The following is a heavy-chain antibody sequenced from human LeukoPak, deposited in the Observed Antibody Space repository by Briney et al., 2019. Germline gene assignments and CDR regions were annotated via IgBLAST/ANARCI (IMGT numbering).Heavy chain of an antibody. D-gene: IGHD3-22*01. J-gene: IGHJ4*02. CDR1: GFTFTSYA. CDR3: AFNSSGYKYCFDY. CDR2: IRSSGGST. Sequence: GGSLRLSCVASGFTFTSYAMSWVRQAPGKGLEWVSAIRSSGGSTYYADSVKGRFTICRDNSKNTLYLQMHSLRAEDTAVYYCAFNSSGYKYCFDYWGRGTLVTVSS. V-gene: IGHV3-23*01.